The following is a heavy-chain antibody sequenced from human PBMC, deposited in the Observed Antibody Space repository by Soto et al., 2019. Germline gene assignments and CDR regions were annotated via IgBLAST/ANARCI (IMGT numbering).Heavy chain of an antibody. CDR2: IYNSGST. J-gene: IGHJ6*02. Sequence: SETLSLTCTVSGGSVSSGSYYWTWIRQPPGKGLEWIGYIYNSGSTKYNPSLKSRVTISVDTSKNQFSLNLSSVTAADSAVYYCARDVGGYFDFSSGSYHKVYYYGMDVWGQGTTVTVSS. D-gene: IGHD3-3*01. V-gene: IGHV4-61*01. CDR3: ARDVGGYFDFSSGSYHKVYYYGMDV. CDR1: GGSVSSGSYY.